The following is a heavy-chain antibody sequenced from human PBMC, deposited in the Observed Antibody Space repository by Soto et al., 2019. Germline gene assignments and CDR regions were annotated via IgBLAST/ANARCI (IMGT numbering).Heavy chain of an antibody. V-gene: IGHV1-69*02. Sequence: QVQLVQSGAAVKKPGSSVKVSCKASGGTFSSYTISWVRQAPGQGLEWMGRIIPILGIANYAQKFQGRVTITADKSTSTAYMELSSLRSEDTAVYYCAETSSGWYPGMDVWGQGTTVTVSS. D-gene: IGHD6-19*01. J-gene: IGHJ6*02. CDR1: GGTFSSYT. CDR3: AETSSGWYPGMDV. CDR2: IIPILGIA.